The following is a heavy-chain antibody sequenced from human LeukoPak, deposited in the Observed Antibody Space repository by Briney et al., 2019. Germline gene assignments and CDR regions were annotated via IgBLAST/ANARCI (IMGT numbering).Heavy chain of an antibody. CDR3: AKSNGYGLIDY. V-gene: IGHV4-38-2*02. CDR2: IDHSGST. J-gene: IGHJ4*02. CDR1: GYSISSGYY. Sequence: SETLSLTCTVSGYSISSGYYWGWIRQPPGKGLEWTGSIDHSGSTYYNPSLKSRVTMYIDTSKNQFSLKLSSVTAADAAMYYCAKSNGYGLIDYWGQGTLVTVSS. D-gene: IGHD5-12*01.